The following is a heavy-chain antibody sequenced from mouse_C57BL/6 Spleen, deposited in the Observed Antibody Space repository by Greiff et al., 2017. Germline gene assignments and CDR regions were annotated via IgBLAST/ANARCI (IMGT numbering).Heavy chain of an antibody. D-gene: IGHD2-5*01. J-gene: IGHJ4*01. CDR3: ARDYSNYGYYAMDY. CDR1: GYTFTDYY. V-gene: IGHV1-77*01. CDR2: SGPGSGST. Sequence: QVQLKESGAELVKPGASVKISCKASGYTFTDYYINWVKQRPGQGLEWIGKSGPGSGSTYYNEKFKGKATLTADKASSTAYMQLSSLTSEDSAVYFCARDYSNYGYYAMDYWGQGTSVTVSS.